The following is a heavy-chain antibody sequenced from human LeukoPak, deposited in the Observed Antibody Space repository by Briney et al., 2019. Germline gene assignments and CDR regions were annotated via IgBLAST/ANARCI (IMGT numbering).Heavy chain of an antibody. Sequence: ASVKVSCKASGYTFTGYYMHWVRQAPGQGLEWMGWINPNSGGTNYAQKFQGWVTMTRDTSISTAYMELSRLRSDHTAVYYCARDLRAVAGTSWPYYYGMDVWGQGTTVTVSS. CDR2: INPNSGGT. CDR3: ARDLRAVAGTSWPYYYGMDV. D-gene: IGHD6-19*01. V-gene: IGHV1-2*04. J-gene: IGHJ6*02. CDR1: GYTFTGYY.